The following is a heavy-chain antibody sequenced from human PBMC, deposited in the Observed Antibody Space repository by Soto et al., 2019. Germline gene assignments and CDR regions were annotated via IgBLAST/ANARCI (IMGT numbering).Heavy chain of an antibody. CDR2: IYYSGST. Sequence: SETLSLTCTVSGGSISSYYWSWIRQPPGKGLEWIGYIYYSGSTNYNPSLKSRVTISVDTSKNQFSLKLSSVTAADTAVYYCARSGGPESFFYYYYYGMDVWGQGTTVTVSS. D-gene: IGHD1-26*01. CDR1: GGSISSYY. CDR3: ARSGGPESFFYYYYYGMDV. V-gene: IGHV4-59*01. J-gene: IGHJ6*02.